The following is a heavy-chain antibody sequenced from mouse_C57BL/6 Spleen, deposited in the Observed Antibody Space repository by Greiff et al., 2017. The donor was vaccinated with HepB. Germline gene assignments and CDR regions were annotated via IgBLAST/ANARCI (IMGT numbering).Heavy chain of an antibody. V-gene: IGHV3-6*01. CDR2: ISYDGSN. CDR3: ARGGYYGSSYWYFDV. J-gene: IGHJ1*03. CDR1: GYSITSGYY. D-gene: IGHD1-1*01. Sequence: EVQLVESGPGLVKPSQSLSLTCSVTGYSITSGYYWNWIRQFPGNKLEWLGYISYDGSNNYNPSLKNRISITRDTSKNQFFLTLNSVTTEDTATYYCARGGYYGSSYWYFDVWGTGTTVTVSS.